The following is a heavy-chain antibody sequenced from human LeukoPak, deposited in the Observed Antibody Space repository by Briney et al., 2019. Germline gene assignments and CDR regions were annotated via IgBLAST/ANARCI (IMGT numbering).Heavy chain of an antibody. Sequence: ASVKVSCKASGYTLTGYYMHWVRQAPGQGLEWMGWINPNSGGTNYAQKFQGWVTMTRDTSISTAYMELSRLRSDDTAVYYCARERDIVASYYFDYWGQGTPVTVSS. CDR1: GYTLTGYY. D-gene: IGHD5-12*01. J-gene: IGHJ4*02. V-gene: IGHV1-2*04. CDR3: ARERDIVASYYFDY. CDR2: INPNSGGT.